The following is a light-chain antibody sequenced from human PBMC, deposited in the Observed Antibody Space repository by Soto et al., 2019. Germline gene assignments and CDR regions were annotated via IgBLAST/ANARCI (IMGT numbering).Light chain of an antibody. V-gene: IGLV1-40*01. CDR2: ANN. CDR1: RSNIGAGYD. J-gene: IGLJ2*01. Sequence: QSVLTQPPSVSGAPGQRVTISCTGSRSNIGAGYDVHWYQQLPRAAPKLLMYANNNRPSGVPVRFSASKSGTPASLAITGLQADDEADYYCQTYDSGLNVVVFGGGTKLTVL. CDR3: QTYDSGLNVVV.